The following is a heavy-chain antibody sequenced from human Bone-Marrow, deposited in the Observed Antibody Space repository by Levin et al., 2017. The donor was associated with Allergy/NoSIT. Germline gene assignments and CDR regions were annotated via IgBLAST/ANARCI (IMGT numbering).Heavy chain of an antibody. CDR2: IHSDGSNT. Sequence: GESLKISCAASGFTFSSYWMHWVRQAPGKGLVWVSRIHSDGSNTNYADSVKGRFTISRDNAKNTLYLQMNSLRAEDTAVYYCARRVVAGAGSLFGMDVWGQGTTVTVS. V-gene: IGHV3-74*01. J-gene: IGHJ6*02. D-gene: IGHD2-2*01. CDR1: GFTFSSYW. CDR3: ARRVVAGAGSLFGMDV.